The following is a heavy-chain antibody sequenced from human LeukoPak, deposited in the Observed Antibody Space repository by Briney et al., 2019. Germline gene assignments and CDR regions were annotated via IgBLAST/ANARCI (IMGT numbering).Heavy chain of an antibody. D-gene: IGHD3-22*01. Sequence: SETLSLTCAVYGGSFSGYYWSWIRQPPGKGLEWIGETNHSGSTNYNPSLKSRVTISVDTSKNQFSLKLSSVTAADTAVYYCARQAPKKDSSGYYYFDYWGQGTLVTVSS. J-gene: IGHJ4*02. CDR3: ARQAPKKDSSGYYYFDY. CDR2: TNHSGST. V-gene: IGHV4-34*01. CDR1: GGSFSGYY.